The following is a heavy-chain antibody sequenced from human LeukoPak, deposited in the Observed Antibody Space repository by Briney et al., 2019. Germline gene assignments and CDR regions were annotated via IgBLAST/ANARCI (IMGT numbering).Heavy chain of an antibody. V-gene: IGHV3-23*01. Sequence: GGSLRLSCAASGFIFSSYAMSWAPQAPGKGLEGVSSISGSDGTNTYYADSVKGRFTISRDSSKNVLYLHMNSLRAEDTAVYYCAKRLIDSCGGSSCYSVDYWGQGTLVTVSS. CDR2: ISGSDGTNT. CDR1: GFIFSSYA. CDR3: AKRLIDSCGGSSCYSVDY. D-gene: IGHD2-15*01. J-gene: IGHJ4*02.